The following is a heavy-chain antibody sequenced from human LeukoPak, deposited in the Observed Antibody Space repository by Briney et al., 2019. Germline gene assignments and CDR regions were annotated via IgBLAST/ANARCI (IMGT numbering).Heavy chain of an antibody. V-gene: IGHV3-7*03. D-gene: IGHD6-19*01. J-gene: IGHJ4*02. Sequence: PGGSLRLSCAASGFTFSSYWMSWVRQAPGKGLEWVANIKQDGSEKYYVDSVKGRFTISRDNAKNSLYLQMNSLRAEDTAVYYCATAAYSSGWYLDYWGQGTLVTVSS. CDR3: ATAAYSSGWYLDY. CDR1: GFTFSSYW. CDR2: IKQDGSEK.